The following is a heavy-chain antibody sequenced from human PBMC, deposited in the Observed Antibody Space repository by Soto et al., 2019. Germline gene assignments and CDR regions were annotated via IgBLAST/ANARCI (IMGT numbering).Heavy chain of an antibody. J-gene: IGHJ6*03. CDR3: TRLPNVVNIVATTRDDYYYYMDV. V-gene: IGHV3-73*01. D-gene: IGHD5-12*01. Sequence: GGSLRLSCAASGFTFSGSAMHWVRQASGKGLEWVGRIRSKANSYATAYAASVKGRFTISRDDSKNTAYLQMKSLKTEDTAVYYCTRLPNVVNIVATTRDDYYYYMDVWGKGTTVTVSS. CDR1: GFTFSGSA. CDR2: IRSKANSYAT.